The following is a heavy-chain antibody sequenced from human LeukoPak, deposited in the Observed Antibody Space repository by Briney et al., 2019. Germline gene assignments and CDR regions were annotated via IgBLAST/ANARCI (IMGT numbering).Heavy chain of an antibody. D-gene: IGHD4-17*01. J-gene: IGHJ2*01. Sequence: PSQTLSLTCTVSGGSISSDDYYSSWIRQPPGKGLEWIGYIYYSGSTYYNPSLKSRVTISVDTSKNQFSLKLSSVTAADTAVYYCAREPTVTTPGYFDLWGRGTLVTVSS. V-gene: IGHV4-30-4*08. CDR2: IYYSGST. CDR3: AREPTVTTPGYFDL. CDR1: GGSISSDDYY.